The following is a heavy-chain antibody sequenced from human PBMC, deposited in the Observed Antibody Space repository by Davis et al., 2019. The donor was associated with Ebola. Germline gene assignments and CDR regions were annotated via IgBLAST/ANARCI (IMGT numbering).Heavy chain of an antibody. Sequence: ASVQVSCKTSGYIFTGYYMHWVRQAPGQGLEWMGWINPNTDDRGYVQKFQDRVTMTRDTFINTVYMQLSGVTSDDTAVYFCARESGYCSSTSCSKQSFDYWGQGTLVTVSS. J-gene: IGHJ4*02. CDR2: INPNTDDR. D-gene: IGHD2-2*01. CDR1: GYIFTGYY. CDR3: ARESGYCSSTSCSKQSFDY. V-gene: IGHV1-2*02.